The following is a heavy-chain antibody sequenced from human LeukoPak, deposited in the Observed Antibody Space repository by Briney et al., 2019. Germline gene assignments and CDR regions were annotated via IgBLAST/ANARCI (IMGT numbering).Heavy chain of an antibody. CDR2: IYPGDSET. Sequence: GEPLKISCKASGYTFSDYWIGWVRHMPGKGLEWMTIIYPGDSETRYSPSLQGQVTISAGKSINTAYLQWSSLKASDSGMYYCARQRGYRMTKDGFDVWGQGTMVTVSS. D-gene: IGHD2-2*03. J-gene: IGHJ3*01. V-gene: IGHV5-51*01. CDR1: GYTFSDYW. CDR3: ARQRGYRMTKDGFDV.